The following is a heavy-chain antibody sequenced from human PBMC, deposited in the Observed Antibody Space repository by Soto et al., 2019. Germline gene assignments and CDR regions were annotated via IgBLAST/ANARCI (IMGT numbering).Heavy chain of an antibody. CDR3: ARSAYYYDSSGYYYPVYFDY. Sequence: SVKVSCKASGYTFTSYGISWVRQAPGQGLEWMGWISAYNGNTNYAQKLQGRVTMTTDTSTSTAYMELRSLRSDDTAVYYCARSAYYYDSSGYYYPVYFDYWGQGTLVTVSS. J-gene: IGHJ4*02. CDR1: GYTFTSYG. V-gene: IGHV1-18*04. CDR2: ISAYNGNT. D-gene: IGHD3-22*01.